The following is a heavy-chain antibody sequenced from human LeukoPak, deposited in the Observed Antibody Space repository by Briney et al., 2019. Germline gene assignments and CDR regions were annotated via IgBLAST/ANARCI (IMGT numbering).Heavy chain of an antibody. J-gene: IGHJ4*02. CDR1: GFTFSSYA. Sequence: GGSLRLSCAASGFTFSSYAMSWVRQAPGKGLEWVSAISGSGCSTYYADSVKGRFTIPRDNSKNTLYLQLNSLRAEDTAVYYCSKDLGRSDGYYFDYWGQGTLVTVSS. V-gene: IGHV3-23*01. D-gene: IGHD3-10*01. CDR3: SKDLGRSDGYYFDY. CDR2: ISGSGCST.